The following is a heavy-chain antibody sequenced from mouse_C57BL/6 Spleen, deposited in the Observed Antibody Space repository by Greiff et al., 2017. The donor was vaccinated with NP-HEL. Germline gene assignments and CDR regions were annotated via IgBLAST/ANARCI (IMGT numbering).Heavy chain of an antibody. CDR2: ITPYNGDT. J-gene: IGHJ1*03. V-gene: IGHV1-20*01. Sequence: EVQLQQSGPELVKPGDSVKISCKASGYSFTGYFMNWVMQSHGKSLEWIGRITPYNGDTFYNQKFKGKATLTVDKSSSTAHMELRSLTSEDSAVYYCARYEESWYFDVWGTGTTVTVSS. CDR3: ARYEESWYFDV. D-gene: IGHD2-12*01. CDR1: GYSFTGYF.